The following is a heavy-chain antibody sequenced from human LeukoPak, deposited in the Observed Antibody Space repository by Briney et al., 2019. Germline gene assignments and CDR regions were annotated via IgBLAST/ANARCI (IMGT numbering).Heavy chain of an antibody. CDR2: ISAYNGNT. CDR1: GYTFASYG. D-gene: IGHD3-16*01. Sequence: ASVTVSCKTFGYTFASYGISWMRQAPGLGLEWMGWISAYNGNTNYAQKLQGRVTMTTDTSTSTAYMELRSLRSDDTAMYYCARDVHHYVWGGSLPSDYWGQGTLVTVSS. CDR3: ARDVHHYVWGGSLPSDY. J-gene: IGHJ4*02. V-gene: IGHV1-18*01.